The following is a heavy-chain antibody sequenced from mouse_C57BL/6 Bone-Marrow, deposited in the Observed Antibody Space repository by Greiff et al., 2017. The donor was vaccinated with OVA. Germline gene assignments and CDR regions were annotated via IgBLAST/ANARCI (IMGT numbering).Heavy chain of an antibody. J-gene: IGHJ3*01. CDR2: INPSSGYT. CDR3: AREEAIYYYGSSYAWFAY. Sequence: QVQLQQSGAELARPGASVKMSCKASGYTFTSYTMHWVKQRPGQGLEWIGYINPSSGYTKYNQKFKDKATLTADKSSSTAYMQLSSLTSEDSAVYYCAREEAIYYYGSSYAWFAYWGQGTLVTVSA. D-gene: IGHD1-1*01. CDR1: GYTFTSYT. V-gene: IGHV1-4*01.